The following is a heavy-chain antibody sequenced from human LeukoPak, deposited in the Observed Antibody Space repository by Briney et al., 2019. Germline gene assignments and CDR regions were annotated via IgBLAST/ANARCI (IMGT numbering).Heavy chain of an antibody. V-gene: IGHV4-31*03. J-gene: IGHJ4*02. CDR1: SGSISSGDYY. Sequence: SQTLSLTCTVSSGSISSGDYYWSWIRQHPGKGLEWIGCINFSGSTYYNPSLKSRVTISVDTSKNQFSLRLSSVTAADTAVYYCARDKGGSRTFDYWGQGTLVTVSS. CDR3: ARDKGGSRTFDY. CDR2: INFSGST. D-gene: IGHD6-13*01.